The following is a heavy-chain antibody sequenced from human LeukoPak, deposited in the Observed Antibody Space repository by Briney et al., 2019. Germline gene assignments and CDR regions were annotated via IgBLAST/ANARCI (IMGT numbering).Heavy chain of an antibody. D-gene: IGHD2-2*01. CDR2: INPSGGST. CDR1: GYTFTSYY. Sequence: ASVKVSCKASGYTFTSYYMHWVRQAPGQGLEWMGIINPSGGSTSYAQKFQGRVTMTRGTSTRQVYMELSRLRYEDTAVYYWARDKGRELRDIVVVPAARYYFDYWGQGTLVTVSS. CDR3: ARDKGRELRDIVVVPAARYYFDY. J-gene: IGHJ4*02. V-gene: IGHV1-46*01.